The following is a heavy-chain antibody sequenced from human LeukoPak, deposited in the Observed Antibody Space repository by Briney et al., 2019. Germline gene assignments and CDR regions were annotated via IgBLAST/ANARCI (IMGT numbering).Heavy chain of an antibody. J-gene: IGHJ4*02. CDR1: GGSISSSSYH. V-gene: IGHV4-39*01. Sequence: PSETLPLTCTVSGGSISSSSYHWGWIRQPPGTGLEWIGSIYYSGSTYYNPSLKSRVTISVDTSKNQFSLKLSSVTAADTAVYYCARRYSGYDRGPYYFDYWGQGTLVTVSS. CDR3: ARRYSGYDRGPYYFDY. D-gene: IGHD5-12*01. CDR2: IYYSGST.